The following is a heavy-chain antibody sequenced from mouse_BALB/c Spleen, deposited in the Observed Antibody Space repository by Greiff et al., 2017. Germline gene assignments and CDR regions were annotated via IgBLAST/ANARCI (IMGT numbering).Heavy chain of an antibody. CDR1: GYTFTSYT. CDR3: ARGELDAMDY. CDR2: INPSSGYT. V-gene: IGHV1-4*01. Sequence: QVQLKESGAELARPGASVKMSCKASGYTFTSYTMHWVKQRPGQGLEWIGYINPSSGYTNYNQKFKDKATLTADKSSSTAYMQLSSLTSEDSAVYYCARGELDAMDYWGQGTSVTVSS. J-gene: IGHJ4*01. D-gene: IGHD1-3*01.